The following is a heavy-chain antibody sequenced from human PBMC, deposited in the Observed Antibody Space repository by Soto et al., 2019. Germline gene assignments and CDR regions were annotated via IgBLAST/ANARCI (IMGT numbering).Heavy chain of an antibody. J-gene: IGHJ4*02. CDR2: ISYDGSNK. CDR3: AREKDIVVVPAAIKRGYFDY. D-gene: IGHD2-2*01. V-gene: IGHV3-30-3*01. CDR1: GFTFSSYA. Sequence: QVQLVESGGGVGQPGRSLRLSCAASGFTFSSYAMHWVRQAPGKGLEWVAVISYDGSNKYYADSVKGRFTISRDNSKNTLYLQMNSLRAEDTAVYYCAREKDIVVVPAAIKRGYFDYWGQGTLVTVSS.